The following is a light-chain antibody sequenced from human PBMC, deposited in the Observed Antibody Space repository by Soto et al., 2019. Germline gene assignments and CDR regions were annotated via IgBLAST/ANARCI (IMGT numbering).Light chain of an antibody. CDR1: QSISSW. CDR3: QQYNSYWT. Sequence: DIQMTQSPSTLSASVGDSVTITCRASQSISSWLAWYQQKPGKAPKLLIYKASSLESGVPSRFSGSGSGTEFTLTISSLQPDDCATYYCQQYNSYWTFGQGTKVEIK. CDR2: KAS. J-gene: IGKJ1*01. V-gene: IGKV1-5*03.